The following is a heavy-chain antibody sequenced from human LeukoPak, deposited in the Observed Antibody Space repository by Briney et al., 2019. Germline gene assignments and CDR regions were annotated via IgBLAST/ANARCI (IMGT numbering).Heavy chain of an antibody. D-gene: IGHD4-11*01. CDR1: GYSFTCYW. V-gene: IGHV5-51*01. CDR2: IYPGDSDT. CDR3: ARPRGLDYSNVYYFDC. J-gene: IGHJ4*02. Sequence: GESLKISCKGSGYSFTCYWIGWVRQMPGKGLEWMGIIYPGDSDTRYSPSFQGQVTISADKSISTAYLQWSSLKASDTAMYYCARPRGLDYSNVYYFDCWGQGTLVTVSS.